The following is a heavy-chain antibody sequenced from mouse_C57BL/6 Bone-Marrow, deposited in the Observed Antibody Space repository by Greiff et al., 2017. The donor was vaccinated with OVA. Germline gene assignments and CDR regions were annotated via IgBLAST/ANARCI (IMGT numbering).Heavy chain of an antibody. J-gene: IGHJ2*01. CDR2: IHPNSGST. Sequence: QVQLQQPGAELVKPGASVKLSCKASGYTFTSYWMHWVKQRPGQGLEWIGMIHPNSGSTNYNEKFKIKATLTVDKSSSTAYMQLSSLTSEDSAVYYCARGWPTLDYWGQGTTLTVSS. CDR3: ARGWPTLDY. V-gene: IGHV1-64*01. D-gene: IGHD2-10*01. CDR1: GYTFTSYW.